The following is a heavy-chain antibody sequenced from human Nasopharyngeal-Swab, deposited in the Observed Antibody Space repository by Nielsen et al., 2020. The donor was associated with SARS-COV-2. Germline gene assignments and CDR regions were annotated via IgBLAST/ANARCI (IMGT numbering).Heavy chain of an antibody. Sequence: GESLKISCAASGFTFGSYAMHWVRQAPGKGLEWVAVISYDGSNKYYADSVKGRFTISRDNSKNTLYLQMNSLRAEDTAVYYCARDMWYGDGGMDVWGQGTTVTVSS. CDR1: GFTFGSYA. CDR3: ARDMWYGDGGMDV. D-gene: IGHD4-17*01. V-gene: IGHV3-30-3*01. J-gene: IGHJ6*02. CDR2: ISYDGSNK.